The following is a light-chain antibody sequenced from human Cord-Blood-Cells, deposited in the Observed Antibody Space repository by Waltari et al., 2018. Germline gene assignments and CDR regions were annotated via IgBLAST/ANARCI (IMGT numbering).Light chain of an antibody. CDR3: SSYTSSSTWV. V-gene: IGLV2-14*03. CDR1: SSDVGGYNY. Sequence: QSALTQPASVSGSPGQSITISCPGTSSDVGGYNYVSLYQQHPGKAPKLMIYDVSNRPSGVSNRFSGSKSGNTASLTISGLQAEDEADYYCSSYTSSSTWVFGGGTKLTVL. CDR2: DVS. J-gene: IGLJ3*02.